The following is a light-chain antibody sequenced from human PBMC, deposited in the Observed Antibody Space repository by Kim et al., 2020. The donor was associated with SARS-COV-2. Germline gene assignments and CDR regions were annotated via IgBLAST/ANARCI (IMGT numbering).Light chain of an antibody. Sequence: SREERPTLSGEARQRVSSNCLAWSQQKPGLARRLLIYDASGRATGIPDRCSCSGSGTDFTLTISRLETEDCAVYYCQQYDISPRTFGQGTKVDIK. CDR3: QQYDISPRT. V-gene: IGKV3D-20*01. CDR2: DAS. CDR1: QRVSSNC. J-gene: IGKJ1*01.